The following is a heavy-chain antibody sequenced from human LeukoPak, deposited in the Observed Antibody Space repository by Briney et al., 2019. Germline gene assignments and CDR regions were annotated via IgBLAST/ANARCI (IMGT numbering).Heavy chain of an antibody. D-gene: IGHD2-21*02. CDR3: ARDQAYCGGDCANN. Sequence: SQTLSLTCTVSGGSISSGGYYWSWIRQHPGKGLEWIGYIYYSGSTYYNSSLKSRVTISVDTTKNQFSLKLSSVTAADTAVYYCARDQAYCGGDCANNWGQGTLVTVSS. J-gene: IGHJ4*02. V-gene: IGHV4-31*03. CDR2: IYYSGST. CDR1: GGSISSGGYY.